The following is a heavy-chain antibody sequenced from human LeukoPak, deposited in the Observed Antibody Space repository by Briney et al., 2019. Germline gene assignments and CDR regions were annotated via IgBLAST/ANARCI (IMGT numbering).Heavy chain of an antibody. CDR3: ARDPGVVAFHYFDY. Sequence: GGSLRLSCAASGFTFSSFVMSWVRQAPGKGLEWVSGIGGLGGSTYYAGSVKGRFTISRDNSQNTLYLHMNSLRADDTAVYYCARDPGVVAFHYFDYWGQGSLVTVSS. V-gene: IGHV3-23*01. J-gene: IGHJ4*02. D-gene: IGHD3-3*01. CDR1: GFTFSSFV. CDR2: IGGLGGST.